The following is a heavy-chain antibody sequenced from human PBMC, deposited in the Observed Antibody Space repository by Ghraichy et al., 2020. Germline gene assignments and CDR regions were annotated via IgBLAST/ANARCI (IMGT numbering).Heavy chain of an antibody. CDR3: ARHDITAVY. J-gene: IGHJ4*02. V-gene: IGHV4-59*08. CDR2: SYYSGST. Sequence: GGGISSYGGSWIGQPPGKGLEWIGYSYYSGSTNYNPSLKSRVTISVDTSKNQFSLKLSSVTAADTAVYYCARHDITAVYWGQGTLVTVSS. D-gene: IGHD2-15*01. CDR1: GGGISSYG.